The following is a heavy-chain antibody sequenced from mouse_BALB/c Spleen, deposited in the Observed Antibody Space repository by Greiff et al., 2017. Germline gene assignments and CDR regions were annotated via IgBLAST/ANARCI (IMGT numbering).Heavy chain of an antibody. D-gene: IGHD2-4*01. CDR1: GFTFTDYY. CDR3: ARKGDYYDDAMDY. V-gene: IGHV7-3*02. Sequence: EVQLVESGGGLVQPGGSLRLSCATSGFTFTDYYMSWVRQPPGKALEWLGFIRNKANGYTTEYSASVKGRFTISRDNSQSILYLQMNTLRAEDSATYYCARKGDYYDDAMDYWGQGTSVTVSS. J-gene: IGHJ4*01. CDR2: IRNKANGYTT.